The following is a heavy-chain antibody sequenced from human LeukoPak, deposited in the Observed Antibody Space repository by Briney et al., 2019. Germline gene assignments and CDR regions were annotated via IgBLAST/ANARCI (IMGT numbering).Heavy chain of an antibody. V-gene: IGHV4-4*07. CDR1: GGSISSYY. CDR3: ARGPSVLRYFDWLSTKYGMDV. CDR2: IYTSGST. J-gene: IGHJ6*02. Sequence: SETLSLTCTVSGGSISSYYWSWIRQPAGKGLEWIGRIYTSGSTNYNPSLKSRVTMSVDTSKDQFSLKLSSVTAADTAVYHCARGPSVLRYFDWLSTKYGMDVWGQGTTVTVSS. D-gene: IGHD3-9*01.